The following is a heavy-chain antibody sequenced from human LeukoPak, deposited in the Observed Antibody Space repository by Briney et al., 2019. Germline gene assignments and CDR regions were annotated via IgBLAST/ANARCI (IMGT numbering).Heavy chain of an antibody. CDR1: GGTFSSYA. V-gene: IGHV1-69*04. CDR3: ARDPSGGYVPYFDY. J-gene: IGHJ4*02. CDR2: TIPILGIT. D-gene: IGHD3-16*01. Sequence: SVKVSCKASGGTFSSYAISWVRQAPGQGLEWMGRTIPILGITNYAQKFQGRVTITADKSTSTAYMELSSLRSDDTAVYYCARDPSGGYVPYFDYWGQGTLVTVSS.